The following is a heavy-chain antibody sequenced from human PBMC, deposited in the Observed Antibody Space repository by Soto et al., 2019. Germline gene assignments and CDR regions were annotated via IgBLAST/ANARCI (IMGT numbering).Heavy chain of an antibody. CDR1: GGSISSGGYS. J-gene: IGHJ4*02. CDR2: IYHSGST. V-gene: IGHV4-30-2*01. Sequence: TCAVSGGSISSGGYSWSWIRQPPGKGLEWIGYIYHSGSTYYNPSLKSRFTISVDRSKNLFSLKLSSVTAADTAIYYCARHLRVRGIIRQGPFDSWGQGTLVTVSS. CDR3: ARHLRVRGIIRQGPFDS. D-gene: IGHD3-10*01.